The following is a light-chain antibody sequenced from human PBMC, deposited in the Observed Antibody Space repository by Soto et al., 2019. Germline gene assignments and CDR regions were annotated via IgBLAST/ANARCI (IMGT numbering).Light chain of an antibody. J-gene: IGKJ4*01. CDR3: QQRHSWPLT. CDR2: DAS. V-gene: IGKV3-11*01. CDR1: QSVGSY. Sequence: IVLTQSPATLSLSPGERATLSCRTSQSVGSYLGWYQQKPGQAPRLLIYDASNRATGIPARFSGSGSGTDFTLTISSLEPEDFAVYYCQQRHSWPLTFGGGTKVEIK.